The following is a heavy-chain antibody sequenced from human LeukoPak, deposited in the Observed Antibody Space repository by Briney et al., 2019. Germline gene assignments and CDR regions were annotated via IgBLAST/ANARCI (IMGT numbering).Heavy chain of an antibody. CDR2: IYTSGST. V-gene: IGHV4-4*07. CDR1: GGSIGSYY. D-gene: IGHD6-13*01. J-gene: IGHJ4*02. CDR3: ARGDSWDFDY. Sequence: PSETLSLTCTVSGGSIGSYYWSWIRQPAGKGLEWIGRIYTSGSTNYNPSLKSRVTMSVDTSKNQFSLILTSVTAADTAVYYYARGDSWDFDYWGQGTLVTVSS.